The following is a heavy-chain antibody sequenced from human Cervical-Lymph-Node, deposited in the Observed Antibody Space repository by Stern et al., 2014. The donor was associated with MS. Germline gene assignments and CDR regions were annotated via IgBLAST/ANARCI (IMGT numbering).Heavy chain of an antibody. CDR3: AREGNGGNSPYFFDH. D-gene: IGHD4-23*01. J-gene: IGHJ4*02. CDR2: IFPGDSDT. V-gene: IGHV5-51*03. CDR1: GYSFDTSW. Sequence: VQLVQSGAEVKKPGESLKISCKGSGYSFDTSWNGWVRQMPGKGLEWMGIIFPGDSDTSYSPSFEGQVTISADTSTNPAFLQWASLKASDTATYFCAREGNGGNSPYFFDHWAQGTLVTVNS.